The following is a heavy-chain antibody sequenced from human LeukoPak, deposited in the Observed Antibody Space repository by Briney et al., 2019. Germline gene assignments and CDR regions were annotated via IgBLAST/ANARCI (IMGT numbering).Heavy chain of an antibody. CDR1: GFTFSSYA. CDR2: ISGSGGST. CDR3: ARDPDTSGSHYYDY. Sequence: GGSLRLSCVVSGFTFSSYAMSWVRQAPGKGLEWASGISGSGGSTYYADSVKGRVTISRDDAKNSLYLQMNSLRAEDTAVYYCARDPDTSGSHYYDYWGQGMLVTVSS. D-gene: IGHD3-10*01. J-gene: IGHJ4*02. V-gene: IGHV3-23*01.